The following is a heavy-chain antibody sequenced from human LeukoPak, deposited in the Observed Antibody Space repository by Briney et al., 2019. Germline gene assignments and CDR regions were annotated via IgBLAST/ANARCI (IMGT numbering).Heavy chain of an antibody. Sequence: GGALEISCKGSGCIFTSYWIGWVRQLPGKGLEWMGMIYPGDSDTRYSPSLQGQVTISADKSISTAYLQWSSLKASDTAMYYCARLPRASMVRGVDTYGMDVWGQGTTVTVSS. CDR1: GCIFTSYW. CDR2: IYPGDSDT. CDR3: ARLPRASMVRGVDTYGMDV. D-gene: IGHD3-10*01. V-gene: IGHV5-51*01. J-gene: IGHJ6*02.